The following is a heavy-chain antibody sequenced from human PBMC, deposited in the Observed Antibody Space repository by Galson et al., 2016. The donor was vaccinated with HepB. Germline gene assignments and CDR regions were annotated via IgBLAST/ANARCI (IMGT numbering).Heavy chain of an antibody. CDR1: RYSFTSHW. CDR2: IYPADSDT. D-gene: IGHD5-18*01. J-gene: IGHJ6*02. Sequence: QSGAEVKKPGESLKISCRASRYSFTSHWIGWVRQMPGKGLEWMGVIYPADSDTKYSPSFQGQVTISADKSINTAYLQWSSLKASDTAIYYCARHAPSVGYSHGYNFYYSMDVWGQGTTVTVSS. CDR3: ARHAPSVGYSHGYNFYYSMDV. V-gene: IGHV5-51*01.